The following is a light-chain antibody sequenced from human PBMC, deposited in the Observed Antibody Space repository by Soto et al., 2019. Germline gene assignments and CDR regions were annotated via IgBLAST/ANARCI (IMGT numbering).Light chain of an antibody. CDR2: DAS. J-gene: IGKJ5*01. V-gene: IGKV1-33*01. CDR1: QDISNY. Sequence: DIQMTQSPSSLSASVGDRVTITCRASQDISNYLNWYQQRPGKAPKLLIYDASNLERGVPSRFSGTRSGTHFTFALTSLQPEDVATYYCQQSDSLPITVGQGTRREI. CDR3: QQSDSLPIT.